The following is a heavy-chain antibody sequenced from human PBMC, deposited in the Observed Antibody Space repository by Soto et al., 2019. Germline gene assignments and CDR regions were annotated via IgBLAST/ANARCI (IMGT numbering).Heavy chain of an antibody. CDR3: ARGGSWYYDFWSGYPQGWFDP. V-gene: IGHV4-34*01. J-gene: IGHJ5*02. Sequence: PSETLSLTCAVYGGSFSGYYWSWIRQPPGKGLEWIGEINHSGSTNYNPSLKSRVTISVDTSKNQFSLKLSSVTAADTAVYYCARGGSWYYDFWSGYPQGWFDPWGQGTLVTVSS. D-gene: IGHD3-3*01. CDR1: GGSFSGYY. CDR2: INHSGST.